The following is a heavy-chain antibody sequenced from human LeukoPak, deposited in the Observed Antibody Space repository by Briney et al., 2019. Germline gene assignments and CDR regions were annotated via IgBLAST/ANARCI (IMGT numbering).Heavy chain of an antibody. V-gene: IGHV3-30-3*02. J-gene: IGHJ4*02. D-gene: IGHD3-22*01. Sequence: GGSLRLSCAASGFTFSSYAMHWVRQAPGKGLEWVAVISYDGSNKYYADSVKGRFTISRDNSKNTLYLQMNSLRAEDTALYYCAKLRDTTGYSPVDYWGQGTLVTVSS. CDR2: ISYDGSNK. CDR1: GFTFSSYA. CDR3: AKLRDTTGYSPVDY.